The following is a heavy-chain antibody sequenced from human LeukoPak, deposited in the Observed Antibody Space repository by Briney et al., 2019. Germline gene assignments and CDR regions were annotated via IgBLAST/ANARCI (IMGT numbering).Heavy chain of an antibody. J-gene: IGHJ2*01. Sequence: SETLSLTCAVYGGSFGGYYWSWIRQPPGKGLEWIGEINHSGSTNYNPSLKSRVTISVDTSKNQFSLKLSSVTAADTAVYYCARVRDIVVVTKYWYFDLWGRGTLVTVSS. CDR3: ARVRDIVVVTKYWYFDL. CDR1: GGSFGGYY. CDR2: INHSGST. V-gene: IGHV4-34*01. D-gene: IGHD2-21*02.